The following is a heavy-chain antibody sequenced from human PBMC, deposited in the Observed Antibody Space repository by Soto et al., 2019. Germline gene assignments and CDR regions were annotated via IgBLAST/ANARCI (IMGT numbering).Heavy chain of an antibody. D-gene: IGHD5-12*01. Sequence: ASVKVSCKASGYTFTSYDINWVRQATGQGLEWMGWMNPNSGNTGYAQKFQGRVTMTRNTSISTAYMELSSLRSEDTAVYYCAGATRKTSLYSGYVGLGEYYFDYWGQGTLVTVSS. V-gene: IGHV1-8*01. J-gene: IGHJ4*02. CDR1: GYTFTSYD. CDR3: AGATRKTSLYSGYVGLGEYYFDY. CDR2: MNPNSGNT.